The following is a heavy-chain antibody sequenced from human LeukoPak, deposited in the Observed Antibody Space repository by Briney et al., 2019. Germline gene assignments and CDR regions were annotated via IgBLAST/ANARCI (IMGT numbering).Heavy chain of an antibody. J-gene: IGHJ4*02. Sequence: GGSLRLSCAASGFTFSSYRMSWVRQAPGKGLEWVANIKQDGSEKYYVDSVKGRFTISRDNAKNSLYLQMNSLRAEDKAVYYCARDLVGATSYWGQGTLVTVSS. V-gene: IGHV3-7*01. CDR1: GFTFSSYR. D-gene: IGHD1-26*01. CDR2: IKQDGSEK. CDR3: ARDLVGATSY.